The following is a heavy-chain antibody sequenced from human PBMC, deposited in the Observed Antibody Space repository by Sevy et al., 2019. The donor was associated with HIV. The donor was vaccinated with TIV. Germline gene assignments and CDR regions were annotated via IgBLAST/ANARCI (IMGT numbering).Heavy chain of an antibody. Sequence: GGSLRLSCVGSGTSISSHWMNWVRQSPGKGLEWVANINQDGSEIYYVDSVKGRFTISRDNAKNSGYLQMHFLRVEDSGVYYCARAMGVWGQGTTVTVSS. J-gene: IGHJ6*02. CDR1: GTSISSHW. V-gene: IGHV3-7*01. CDR3: ARAMGV. CDR2: INQDGSEI.